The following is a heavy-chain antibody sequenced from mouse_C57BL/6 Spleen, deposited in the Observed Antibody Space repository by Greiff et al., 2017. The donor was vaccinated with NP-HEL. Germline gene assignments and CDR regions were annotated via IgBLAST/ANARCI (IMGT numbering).Heavy chain of an antibody. Sequence: QVQLQQPGAELVKPGASVKLSCKASGYTFTSYWMQWVKQRPGQGLEWIGEIDPSDSYTNYNHKFKGKATLTVDTSSSTAYMQLSSLTSEDSAVYYCARGELGREGYWGQGTTLTVSS. D-gene: IGHD4-1*01. J-gene: IGHJ2*01. CDR2: IDPSDSYT. CDR1: GYTFTSYW. V-gene: IGHV1-50*01. CDR3: ARGELGREGY.